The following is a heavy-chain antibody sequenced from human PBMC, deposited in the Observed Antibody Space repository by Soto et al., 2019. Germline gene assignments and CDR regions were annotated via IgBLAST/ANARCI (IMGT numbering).Heavy chain of an antibody. D-gene: IGHD1-1*01. Sequence: QVHLVQSGAEVKKPGASVKVSCKGSGYIFTTYGITWVRQAPGQGLEWMGWISANNGNTNYAQKLQGRVTVTRDTSTSTAYMELRNVRSDDTAVYYCARGRYGDYWGQGALVTVSS. J-gene: IGHJ4*02. CDR2: ISANNGNT. V-gene: IGHV1-18*01. CDR1: GYIFTTYG. CDR3: ARGRYGDY.